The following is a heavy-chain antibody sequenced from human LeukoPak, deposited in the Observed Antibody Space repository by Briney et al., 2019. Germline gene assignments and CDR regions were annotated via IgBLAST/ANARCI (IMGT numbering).Heavy chain of an antibody. Sequence: PGGSLRLSCAASGFTVSSNYMSWVRQAPGKGLEWVSVIYSGGSTYYADSVKGRFIISRDNAKNSLYLQMNSLRAEDTAVYYCAREEGGYDSSGYYDYWGQGTLVTVSS. D-gene: IGHD3-22*01. J-gene: IGHJ4*02. V-gene: IGHV3-53*01. CDR1: GFTVSSNY. CDR2: IYSGGST. CDR3: AREEGGYDSSGYYDY.